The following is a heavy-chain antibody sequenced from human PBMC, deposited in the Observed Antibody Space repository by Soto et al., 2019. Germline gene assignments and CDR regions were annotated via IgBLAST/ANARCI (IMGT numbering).Heavy chain of an antibody. J-gene: IGHJ6*02. V-gene: IGHV4-38-2*01. Sequence: PSETLSLTCAVSGYSIRSGYFWGWIRQPPGKGLEWIGSMYHSGITYYNLSLKSRVTISVDTSKNQLSLKLSSATAADTAVYYCARSMYSTSAQLYYGMDVWGQGTTGTV. CDR3: ARSMYSTSAQLYYGMDV. D-gene: IGHD6-6*01. CDR1: GYSIRSGYF. CDR2: MYHSGIT.